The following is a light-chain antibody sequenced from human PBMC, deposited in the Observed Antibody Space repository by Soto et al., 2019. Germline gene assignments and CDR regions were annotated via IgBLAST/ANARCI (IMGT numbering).Light chain of an antibody. CDR1: QSVSRSY. Sequence: EFVLTQSPGTLSLSPGERATLSCRASQSVSRSYIAWYQQKPGQAPRLLIYGASRRATGIPDRFSGGGSETDFTLTISRLEPEDFAVYYCQQYSRSPLTFGQGTKVDIK. V-gene: IGKV3-20*01. CDR2: GAS. CDR3: QQYSRSPLT. J-gene: IGKJ1*01.